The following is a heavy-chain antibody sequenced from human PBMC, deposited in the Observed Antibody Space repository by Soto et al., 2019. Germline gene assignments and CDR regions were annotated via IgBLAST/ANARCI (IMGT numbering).Heavy chain of an antibody. Sequence: PSETLSLTCNVSGFSISSGFDWGWVRQPPGKGLEWIGAIYHSGTTYFNPSLKSRVTMSIDTSKNQFSLSLASVAAADTAMYYSARGMNPQDYWGQGTLVTVSS. CDR1: GFSISSGFD. CDR3: ARGMNPQDY. D-gene: IGHD6-13*01. V-gene: IGHV4-38-2*02. J-gene: IGHJ4*02. CDR2: IYHSGTT.